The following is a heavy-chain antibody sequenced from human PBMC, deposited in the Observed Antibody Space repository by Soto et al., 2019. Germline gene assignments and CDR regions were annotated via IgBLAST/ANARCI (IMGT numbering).Heavy chain of an antibody. V-gene: IGHV3-23*01. J-gene: IGHJ4*02. CDR1: GFTFSSYA. CDR3: AKDSRGYCGYDAFDY. Sequence: GGSLRLSCAASGFTFSSYAMSWVRQAPGKGLEWVSAISGSGGSTYYADSVKGRFTISRDNSKNTLYLQMNSLRAEDTAVYYCAKDSRGYCGYDAFDYWGQGTLVTVSS. D-gene: IGHD5-12*01. CDR2: ISGSGGST.